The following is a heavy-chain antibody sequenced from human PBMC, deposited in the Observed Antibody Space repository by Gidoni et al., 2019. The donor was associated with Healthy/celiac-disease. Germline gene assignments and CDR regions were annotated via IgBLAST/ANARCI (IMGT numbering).Heavy chain of an antibody. V-gene: IGHV3-23*01. CDR2: ISGSGGST. CDR3: AKGDDYGDHDRRSLYYYYYGMDV. Sequence: EVQLLESGGGLVQPGGSLRLSCAASGFTFSSYAMSCVRQAPGQGLVWVSAISGSGGSTYYADSVKGRFTISRDNSKNTLYLQMNSLRAEDTAVYYCAKGDDYGDHDRRSLYYYYYGMDVWGQGTTVTVSS. J-gene: IGHJ6*02. CDR1: GFTFSSYA. D-gene: IGHD4-17*01.